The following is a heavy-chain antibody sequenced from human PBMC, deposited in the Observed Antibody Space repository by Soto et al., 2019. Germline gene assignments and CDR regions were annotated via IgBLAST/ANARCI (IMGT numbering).Heavy chain of an antibody. CDR2: ISHGGVRT. CDR1: GFTFDTHG. D-gene: IGHD5-12*01. CDR3: AGFCFTCTCPESGF. Sequence: EAQILESGGGLVQPGGSLRLSCVASGFTFDTHGVSWVRQAPRNGLEWVAAISHGGVRTYHAESLWGRLFVPTDNSKNTVLLQMNNLGVEETAIYYCAGFCFTCTCPESGFWGQGTLVTVSS. J-gene: IGHJ4*02. V-gene: IGHV3-23*01.